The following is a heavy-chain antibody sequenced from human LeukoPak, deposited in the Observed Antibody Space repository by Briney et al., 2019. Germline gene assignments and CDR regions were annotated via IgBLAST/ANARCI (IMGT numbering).Heavy chain of an antibody. J-gene: IGHJ6*02. CDR1: GFTFSSYG. CDR2: ISYDGSNK. V-gene: IGHV3-30*18. CDR3: AKDGLHHSNGPGWGMDV. Sequence: GGSLRLSCAASGFTFSSYGMHWVRQAPGKGLEWVAVISYDGSNKYYADSVKGRFTISRDNSKNTLYLQMNSLRAEDTAVYYCAKDGLHHSNGPGWGMDVWSQGTTVTVSS. D-gene: IGHD3-22*01.